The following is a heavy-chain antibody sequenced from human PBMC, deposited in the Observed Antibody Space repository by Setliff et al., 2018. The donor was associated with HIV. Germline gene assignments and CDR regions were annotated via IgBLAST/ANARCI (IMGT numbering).Heavy chain of an antibody. J-gene: IGHJ5*02. CDR2: ISSSSSYI. CDR1: GFTFSSYS. Sequence: TGGSLRLSCAASGFTFSSYSMNWVRQAPGKGLEWVSSISSSSSYIYYADSVKGRFTISRDNAKNSLYLQMNSLRAEDTAVYYCARDLTDAINWFEPWGQGTLVTVSS. CDR3: ARDLTDAINWFEP. V-gene: IGHV3-21*01. D-gene: IGHD2-2*01.